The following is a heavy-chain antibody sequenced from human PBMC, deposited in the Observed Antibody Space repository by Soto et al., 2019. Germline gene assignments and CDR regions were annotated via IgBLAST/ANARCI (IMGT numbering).Heavy chain of an antibody. J-gene: IGHJ4*02. V-gene: IGHV1-18*01. CDR1: GYTFTSYG. CDR3: ARGPNYFDY. CDR2: ISAYNGNT. Sequence: QVQLVQSGAEVKKPGASVKVSCKASGYTFTSYGISWVRQAPGQGLEWMGWISAYNGNTKYAQKLQGRVTMTAEASPGQAALELRRLRSHDTAVYYCARGPNYFDYRGQGTLVTVSS.